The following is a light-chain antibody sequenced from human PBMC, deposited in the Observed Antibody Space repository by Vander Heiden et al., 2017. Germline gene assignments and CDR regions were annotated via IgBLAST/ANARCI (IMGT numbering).Light chain of an antibody. CDR1: SSNIGSNT. J-gene: IGLJ3*02. Sequence: QSVLTQPPSASGTPGQRVTTPCSGSSSNIGSNTVNWYQQLPGTAPKLLIYSNNQRPSGVPDRFSGSKSGTSASLAISGLQSEDEADYYCAAWDDSLNGSWVFGGGTKLTVL. CDR3: AAWDDSLNGSWV. V-gene: IGLV1-44*01. CDR2: SNN.